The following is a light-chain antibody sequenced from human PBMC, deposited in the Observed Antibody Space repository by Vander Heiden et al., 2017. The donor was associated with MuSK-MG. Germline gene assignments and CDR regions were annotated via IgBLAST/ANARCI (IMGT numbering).Light chain of an antibody. Sequence: QSALPQPASVSGSPGQSITISCTGTSSDIGVYNYVSWYQQHPGKAPKLILYNVNNRPSGVSNLFSGSKSGNTASLTISGLQAEDEADYYCSSYTTSSTLVFGGGTKLTVV. CDR3: SSYTTSSTLV. CDR2: NVN. V-gene: IGLV2-14*01. J-gene: IGLJ3*02. CDR1: SSDIGVYNY.